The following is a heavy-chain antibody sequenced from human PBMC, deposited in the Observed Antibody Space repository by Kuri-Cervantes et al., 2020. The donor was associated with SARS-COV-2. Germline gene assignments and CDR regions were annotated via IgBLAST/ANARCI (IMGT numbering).Heavy chain of an antibody. D-gene: IGHD6-13*01. CDR3: ARQRGSSSWYYPPPHSDYYYMDV. V-gene: IGHV5-51*01. Sequence: GGSLRLSCKGSGYSFTSYWIGWVRQMPGKGLEWMGIIYPGDSDTRYSPSLQGQVTISADKSISTAYLQWSSLKASDTAMYYCARQRGSSSWYYPPPHSDYYYMDVWGKGTTVTVSS. J-gene: IGHJ6*03. CDR2: IYPGDSDT. CDR1: GYSFTSYW.